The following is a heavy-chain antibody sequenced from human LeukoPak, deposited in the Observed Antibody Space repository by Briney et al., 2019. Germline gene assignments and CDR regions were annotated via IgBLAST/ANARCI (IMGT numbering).Heavy chain of an antibody. D-gene: IGHD4-11*01. Sequence: SETLSLTCAVYGGSFSGYYWNWIRQPPGKGLEWIGEINHSGSTNYNPSLKSRVTISVDTSKNQFSLKLSPVTAADTAVYYCVRGTVERYSNYGDWGQGTLVTVSS. CDR3: VRGTVERYSNYGD. V-gene: IGHV4-34*01. CDR2: INHSGST. J-gene: IGHJ4*02. CDR1: GGSFSGYY.